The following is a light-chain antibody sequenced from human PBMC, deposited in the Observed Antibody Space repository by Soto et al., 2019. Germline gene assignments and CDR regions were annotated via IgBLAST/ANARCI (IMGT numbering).Light chain of an antibody. J-gene: IGKJ2*01. CDR2: DAS. CDR3: QQYGNSPST. CDR1: QTVSINF. V-gene: IGKV3-20*01. Sequence: EIVLTQSPGTLSLSPGDRATLSCRASQTVSINFLAWYQQQPGQAPRLLIYDASSRATGIPDRFSGSGSGTDFTLAISRLEPEDFALYHCQQYGNSPSTFGQGTKLEIK.